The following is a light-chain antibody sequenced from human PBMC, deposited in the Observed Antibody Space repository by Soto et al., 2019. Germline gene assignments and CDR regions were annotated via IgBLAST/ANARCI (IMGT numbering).Light chain of an antibody. CDR1: QRISTN. Sequence: EIVMTQSPATLSVSPGESATLSCRASQRISTNLAWYQQKGGQPPRLLSYGASTRATGITQRFSGSGSGTDFTLTISSLQSEDFAVYYCQQYNNWPPAYTFGQGTRVESK. V-gene: IGKV3-15*01. CDR2: GAS. J-gene: IGKJ2*01. CDR3: QQYNNWPPAYT.